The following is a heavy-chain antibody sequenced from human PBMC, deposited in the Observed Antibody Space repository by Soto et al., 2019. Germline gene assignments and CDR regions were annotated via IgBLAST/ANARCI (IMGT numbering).Heavy chain of an antibody. Sequence: GGSLRLSCAASGFTFSSYAMSWVRQAPGKGLEWVSAISGSGGSTYYADSVKGRFTISRDNSKNTLYLQMNSLGAEDTAVYYCAKPTGADIVATTGGDYWGQGTLVTVSS. CDR2: ISGSGGST. J-gene: IGHJ4*02. D-gene: IGHD5-12*01. V-gene: IGHV3-23*01. CDR3: AKPTGADIVATTGGDY. CDR1: GFTFSSYA.